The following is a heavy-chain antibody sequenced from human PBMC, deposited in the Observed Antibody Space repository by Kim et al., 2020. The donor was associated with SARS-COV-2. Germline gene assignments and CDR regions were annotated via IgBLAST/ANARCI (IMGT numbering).Heavy chain of an antibody. CDR1: GYTFTSYG. J-gene: IGHJ6*02. Sequence: ASVKVSCKASGYTFTSYGISWVRQAPGQGLEWMGWISAYNGNTNYAQKLQGRVTMTTDTSTSTAYMELRSLRSDDTAVYYCARDHPMGRIAVAGRYYYGMDVWGQGTTVTVSS. CDR3: ARDHPMGRIAVAGRYYYGMDV. V-gene: IGHV1-18*01. CDR2: ISAYNGNT. D-gene: IGHD6-19*01.